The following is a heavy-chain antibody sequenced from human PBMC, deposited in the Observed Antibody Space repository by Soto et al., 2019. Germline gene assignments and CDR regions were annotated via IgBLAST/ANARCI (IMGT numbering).Heavy chain of an antibody. Sequence: SETLCLTCAVYGGSISGYYWSWIRQPQGKGLEWIGEINHSGSTNYNPSLKSRVTISVDTSKNQFSLKLSSVTAADTAVYYCARPRGQLVGAKSFAYWGQGTLVTVSS. V-gene: IGHV4-34*01. CDR2: INHSGST. CDR1: GGSISGYY. CDR3: ARPRGQLVGAKSFAY. D-gene: IGHD6-13*01. J-gene: IGHJ4*02.